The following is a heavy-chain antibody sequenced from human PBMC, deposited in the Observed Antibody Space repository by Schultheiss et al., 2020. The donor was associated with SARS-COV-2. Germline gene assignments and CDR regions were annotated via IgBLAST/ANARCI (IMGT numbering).Heavy chain of an antibody. D-gene: IGHD1-1*01. CDR1: GFTFSSYE. Sequence: GGSLRLSCAASGFTFSSYEMNWVRQAPGKGLEWVSYISSSGSTIYYADSVKGRFTISRDNAKNSLYLQMNSLRAEDKAVYYCARGRGTSFDYWGQGTLVTVSS. J-gene: IGHJ4*02. CDR2: ISSSGSTI. V-gene: IGHV3-48*03. CDR3: ARGRGTSFDY.